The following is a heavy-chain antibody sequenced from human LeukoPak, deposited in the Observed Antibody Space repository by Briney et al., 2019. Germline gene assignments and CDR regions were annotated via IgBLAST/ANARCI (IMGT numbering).Heavy chain of an antibody. J-gene: IGHJ3*02. CDR3: ASGRVDYGDSTDAFDI. CDR2: IYSGGST. D-gene: IGHD4-17*01. V-gene: IGHV3-66*01. Sequence: GGSLRLSCAASGFTVSSNYMSWVRQALGKGLEWVSVIYSGGSTYYADSVKGRFTISRDNSKNTLYLQMNSLGAEDTAVYYCASGRVDYGDSTDAFDIWGQGTMVTVSS. CDR1: GFTVSSNY.